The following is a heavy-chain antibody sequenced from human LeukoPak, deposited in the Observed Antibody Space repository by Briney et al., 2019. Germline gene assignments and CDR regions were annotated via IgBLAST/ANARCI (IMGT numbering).Heavy chain of an antibody. V-gene: IGHV1-2*02. CDR2: INPNSGGT. CDR1: GYTFTGYY. J-gene: IGHJ4*02. CDR3: ARDDGYDSSGYYYGYFEY. Sequence: ASVKVSCKASGYTFTGYYMHWVRQAPGQGLEWMGWINPNSGGTNYAQKFQGRVTMTRDTSISTAYMELSRLRSDDTAVYYCARDDGYDSSGYYYGYFEYWGQGTLVTVSS. D-gene: IGHD3-22*01.